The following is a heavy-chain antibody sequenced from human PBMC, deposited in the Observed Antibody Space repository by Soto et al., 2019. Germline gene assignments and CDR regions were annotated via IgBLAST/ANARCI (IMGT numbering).Heavy chain of an antibody. CDR2: IYYSGST. V-gene: IGHV4-31*03. J-gene: IGHJ4*02. CDR1: GGSISSGGYY. CDR3: ARRADTAMVLPGGPETDY. D-gene: IGHD5-18*01. Sequence: TSETLSLTCTVSGGSISSGGYYWSWIRQHPGKGLEWIGYIYYSGSTYYNPSLKSRVTISVDTSKNQFPLKLSSVTAADTAVYYCARRADTAMVLPGGPETDYWGQGTLVTVSS.